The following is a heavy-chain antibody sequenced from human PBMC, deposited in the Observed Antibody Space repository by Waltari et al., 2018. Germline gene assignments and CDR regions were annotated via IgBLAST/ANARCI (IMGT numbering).Heavy chain of an antibody. D-gene: IGHD1-1*01. J-gene: IGHJ4*02. Sequence: QVQLQQWGAGLLKPSETLSLTCAVYGGSFRGYYWSWIRQPPGKGLEWIGKTTDSERTKYNPSLKSRISISVDTSKNQFSLTVFSVTAADAAVYYCARGDGTGKYGYRGQGTRVTVSS. CDR1: GGSFRGYY. V-gene: IGHV4-34*02. CDR2: TTDSERT. CDR3: ARGDGTGKYGY.